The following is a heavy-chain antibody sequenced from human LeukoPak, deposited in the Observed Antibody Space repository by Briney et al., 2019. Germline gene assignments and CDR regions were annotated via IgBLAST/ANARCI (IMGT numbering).Heavy chain of an antibody. Sequence: ASVKVSCKASGYTFTGYYMHWVRQAPGQGLEWMGRINPNSGGTNYAQKFQGRVTMTRDTSISTAYMELSRLRSDDTAVYYCARGRTYYYDSSGYPTPGYFDYWGQGTLVTVSS. CDR2: INPNSGGT. CDR3: ARGRTYYYDSSGYPTPGYFDY. CDR1: GYTFTGYY. D-gene: IGHD3-22*01. V-gene: IGHV1-2*06. J-gene: IGHJ4*02.